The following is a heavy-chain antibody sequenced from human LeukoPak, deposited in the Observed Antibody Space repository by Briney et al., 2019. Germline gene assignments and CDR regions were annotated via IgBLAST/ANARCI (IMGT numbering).Heavy chain of an antibody. CDR1: GYSFTSYW. Sequence: GESLKISCKGSGYSFTSYWIGWVPQCPGKGLEGRGIIYPGDSDTRYSPSFQGQVTISADKSISTAYLQWSSLKASDTAMYYCARLVGYYDSSGYCDYWGQGTLVTVSS. D-gene: IGHD3-22*01. V-gene: IGHV5-51*01. CDR3: ARLVGYYDSSGYCDY. CDR2: IYPGDSDT. J-gene: IGHJ4*02.